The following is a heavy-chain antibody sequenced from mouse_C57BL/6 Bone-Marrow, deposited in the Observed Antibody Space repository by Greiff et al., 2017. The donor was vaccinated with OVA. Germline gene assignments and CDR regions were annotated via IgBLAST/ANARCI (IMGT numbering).Heavy chain of an antibody. J-gene: IGHJ4*01. CDR3: ARNKGSNPYAMDY. CDR1: GFSLTSYG. V-gene: IGHV2-2*01. Sequence: VQLQESGPGLVQPSQSLSITCTVSGFSLTSYGVHWVRQSPGKGLEWLGVIWSGGSTDYNAAFISRLSISKDNSKSQVFFKMNSLQADDTAIDYGARNKGSNPYAMDYWGQGTSVTVSS. CDR2: IWSGGST. D-gene: IGHD2-5*01.